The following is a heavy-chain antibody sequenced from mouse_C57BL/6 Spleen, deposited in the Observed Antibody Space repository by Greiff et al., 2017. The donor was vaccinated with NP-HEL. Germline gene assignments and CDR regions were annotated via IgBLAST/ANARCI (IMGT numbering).Heavy chain of an antibody. D-gene: IGHD3-2*02. CDR3: ARGSSGYAMDY. V-gene: IGHV5-16*01. Sequence: EVQLVESEGGLVQPGSSMKLSCTASGFTFSDYYMAWVRQVPEKGLEWVANINYDGSSTYYLDSLKSRFIISRDNAKNILYLQMSSLKSEDTATYYCARGSSGYAMDYWGQGTSVTVSS. J-gene: IGHJ4*01. CDR1: GFTFSDYY. CDR2: INYDGSST.